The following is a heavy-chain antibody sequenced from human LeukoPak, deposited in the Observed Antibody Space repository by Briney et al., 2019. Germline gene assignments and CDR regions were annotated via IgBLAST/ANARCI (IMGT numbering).Heavy chain of an antibody. CDR2: IWYDGSNK. D-gene: IGHD6-19*01. Sequence: VQPGRSLRLSCAASGFTFSSYGMHWARQAPGKELEWVAVIWYDGSNKLYADSVKGRFTISRDNSKNTLYLQMNSLRAEDTAVYNCARSVAGGAYFDYWGQGTLVTVSS. V-gene: IGHV3-33*01. CDR1: GFTFSSYG. J-gene: IGHJ4*02. CDR3: ARSVAGGAYFDY.